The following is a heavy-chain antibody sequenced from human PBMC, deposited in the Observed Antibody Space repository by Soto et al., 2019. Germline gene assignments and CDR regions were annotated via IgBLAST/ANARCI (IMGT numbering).Heavy chain of an antibody. CDR3: ARRRRASYGYAAYYYYGMDV. V-gene: IGHV1-18*04. D-gene: IGHD5-18*01. Sequence: ASVKVSCKAAGYTFTSYGISWGRQAPGQGLEWMGWISAYNGNTNYAQKLQGRVTMTTDTSTSTAYMELRSLRSDDTAVYYCARRRRASYGYAAYYYYGMDVWGQGTTVTVSS. CDR1: GYTFTSYG. CDR2: ISAYNGNT. J-gene: IGHJ6*02.